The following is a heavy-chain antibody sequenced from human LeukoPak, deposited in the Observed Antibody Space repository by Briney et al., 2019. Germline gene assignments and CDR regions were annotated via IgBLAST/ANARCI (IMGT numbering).Heavy chain of an antibody. CDR3: AREYYDFWSGYPQLTFYYYYGMDV. CDR2: ISYDGSNK. CDR1: GFTFSSYA. V-gene: IGHV3-30-3*01. Sequence: GGSLRLSCAASGFTFSSYAMHWVRQAPGKGLEWVAVISYDGSNKYYADSVKGRFTISRDNSKNTLYLQMNSLRAEDTAVYYCAREYYDFWSGYPQLTFYYYYGMDVWGQGTTVTVSS. J-gene: IGHJ6*02. D-gene: IGHD3-3*01.